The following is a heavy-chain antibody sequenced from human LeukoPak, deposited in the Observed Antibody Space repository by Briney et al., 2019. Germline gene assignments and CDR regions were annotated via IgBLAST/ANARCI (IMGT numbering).Heavy chain of an antibody. Sequence: PGGSLRLSCTASGFTFSTYGIHWVRQTPGKGLEWVAAIWSDGSQKYYADSVKGRFTISRDNSKNTLYLQMNSLRAEDTAVYYCAGGGGYDILTGYRDRYYFDYWGQGTLVTVSS. D-gene: IGHD3-9*01. CDR3: AGGGGYDILTGYRDRYYFDY. V-gene: IGHV3-33*03. J-gene: IGHJ4*02. CDR1: GFTFSTYG. CDR2: IWSDGSQK.